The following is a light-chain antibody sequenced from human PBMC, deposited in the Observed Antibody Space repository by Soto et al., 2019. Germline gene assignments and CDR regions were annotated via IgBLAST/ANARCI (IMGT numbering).Light chain of an antibody. V-gene: IGLV1-44*01. CDR3: AAWDDSLNGWV. CDR1: SSNFGGNT. CDR2: SNN. J-gene: IGLJ3*02. Sequence: QSVLTQPPSASGTPGHRVIISCSGSSSNFGGNTANWYQQFPGTAPKVLIYSNNQRPSGVPDRFSGSKSGTSASLAISGLQSEDEADYYCAAWDDSLNGWVFGGGTKVTVL.